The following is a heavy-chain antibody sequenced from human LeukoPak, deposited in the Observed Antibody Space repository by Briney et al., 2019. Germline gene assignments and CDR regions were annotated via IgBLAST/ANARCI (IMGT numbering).Heavy chain of an antibody. CDR1: GFTVSSNY. CDR3: ARSGRGADWFDP. Sequence: GGSLRLSCAASGFTVSSNYMSWVRQAPGKGLECVSVIYSGGSTYYADSVKGRFTISRDNSKNTLYLQMNSLRAEDTAVYYCARSGRGADWFDPWGQGTLVTVPS. CDR2: IYSGGST. D-gene: IGHD6-25*01. J-gene: IGHJ5*02. V-gene: IGHV3-53*01.